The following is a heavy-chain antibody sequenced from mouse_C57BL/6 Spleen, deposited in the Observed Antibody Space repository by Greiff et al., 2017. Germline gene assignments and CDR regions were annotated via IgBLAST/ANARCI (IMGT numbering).Heavy chain of an antibody. V-gene: IGHV1-72*01. CDR1: GYTFTSYW. J-gene: IGHJ1*03. D-gene: IGHD3-1*01. Sequence: QVQLKQPGAELVKPGASVKLSCKASGYTFTSYWMHWVKQRPGRGLEWIGRIDPNSGGTKYNEKFKSKATLTVDKPSSTAYMQLSSLTAEDSAVYCCARSGGWYFDVWGTGTTVTVSS. CDR2: IDPNSGGT. CDR3: ARSGGWYFDV.